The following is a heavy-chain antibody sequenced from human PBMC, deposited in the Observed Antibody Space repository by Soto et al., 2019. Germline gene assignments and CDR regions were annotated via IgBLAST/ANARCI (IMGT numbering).Heavy chain of an antibody. Sequence: QVQLVESGGGVVQPGRSLRLSCAASGFTFSSYGMHWVRQAPGKGLEWVAVIWYDGSNKYYADSVKGRFTISRDNSKNTLYLQMNSLRAEDTAVYYCARDLSSKLLVGATNFDYWGQGTLVTVSS. CDR1: GFTFSSYG. J-gene: IGHJ4*02. D-gene: IGHD1-26*01. CDR2: IWYDGSNK. CDR3: ARDLSSKLLVGATNFDY. V-gene: IGHV3-33*01.